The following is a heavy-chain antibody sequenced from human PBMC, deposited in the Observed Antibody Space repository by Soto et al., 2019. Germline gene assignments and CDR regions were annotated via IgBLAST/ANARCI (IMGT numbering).Heavy chain of an antibody. Sequence: PGGSLRLSCAASGFTFDDYGMSWVRQAPGKGLEWVSGINWNGGSTGYADSVKGRFTISRDNAKNSLYLQMNSLRAEDTALYHCARDQTMITFGGVISPTDAFDISGQGTMVTVSS. CDR3: ARDQTMITFGGVISPTDAFDI. CDR2: INWNGGST. D-gene: IGHD3-16*02. V-gene: IGHV3-20*01. CDR1: GFTFDDYG. J-gene: IGHJ3*02.